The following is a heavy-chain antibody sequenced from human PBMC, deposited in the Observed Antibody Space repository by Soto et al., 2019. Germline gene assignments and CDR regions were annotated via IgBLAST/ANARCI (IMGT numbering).Heavy chain of an antibody. J-gene: IGHJ4*02. Sequence: QLQLQESGPGLVKPSETLSLTCTVSGGSISSSSYYWGWIRQPPGKGLEWIGSIYYSGSTYYNPSLKSRVTISVDTSKNQFSLKLSSVTAADPAVYYCARKRSSGVVVITGWGQGTLVTVSS. V-gene: IGHV4-39*01. CDR3: ARKRSSGVVVITG. D-gene: IGHD3-22*01. CDR1: GGSISSSSYY. CDR2: IYYSGST.